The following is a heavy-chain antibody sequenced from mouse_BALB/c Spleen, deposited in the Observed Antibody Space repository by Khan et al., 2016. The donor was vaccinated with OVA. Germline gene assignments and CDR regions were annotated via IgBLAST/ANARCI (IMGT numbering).Heavy chain of an antibody. V-gene: IGHV5-6*01. CDR2: ISTGGHYT. J-gene: IGHJ3*01. CDR3: TRLAYYYESEGFAY. CDR1: GFTFSTYG. Sequence: EVQRVESGGDVVKPGGSLKLSCAASGFTFSTYGMSWVRQTPDKRLEWVATISTGGHYTYYPDTVKGRFTISRDNAKNTLYLQMSSLKSEDTAMFYCTRLAYYYESEGFAYWGQGTLVTVSA. D-gene: IGHD1-1*01.